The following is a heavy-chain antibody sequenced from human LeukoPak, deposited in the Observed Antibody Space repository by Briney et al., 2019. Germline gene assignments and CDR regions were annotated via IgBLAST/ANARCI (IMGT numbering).Heavy chain of an antibody. D-gene: IGHD6-13*01. J-gene: IGHJ4*02. V-gene: IGHV3-23*01. CDR3: AKDSSSWYWVVDY. CDR2: ISGSDSST. CDR1: GFTFSSYA. Sequence: GGSLRLSCAASGFTFSSYAMSWVRQAPGKGLEWVSVISGSDSSTYYADSVKGRFTISRDNSKNTLYLQMNSLRAEDTAVYYCAKDSSSWYWVVDYWGQGTLVTVSS.